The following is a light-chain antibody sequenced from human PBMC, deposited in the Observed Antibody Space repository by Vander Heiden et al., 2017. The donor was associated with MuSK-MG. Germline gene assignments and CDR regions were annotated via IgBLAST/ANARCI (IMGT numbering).Light chain of an antibody. CDR3: GAWDSSLSNVL. J-gene: IGLJ3*02. V-gene: IGLV1-51*01. CDR1: SSNIENNY. Sequence: QSVLTQPPSVSATPGQKVTISCSGSSSNIENNYVSWYQHLPGTAPKLLIFDNNKRPSGLPDRFSGSRSGTSATLGITGLQTGDEAHYYCGAWDSSLSNVLFGGGTRLTVL. CDR2: DNN.